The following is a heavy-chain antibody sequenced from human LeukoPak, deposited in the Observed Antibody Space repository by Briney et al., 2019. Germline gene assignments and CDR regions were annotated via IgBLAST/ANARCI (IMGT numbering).Heavy chain of an antibody. V-gene: IGHV3-23*01. CDR1: GFTFSSYA. Sequence: GSLRLSCAASGFTFSSYAMSWVRQAPGKGLEWVSAISGSGGSTYYADSVKGRFTISRDNSKNTLYLQMNSLRAEDTAVYYCAKASSGYDEYNWFDPWGQGTLVTVSS. CDR2: ISGSGGST. J-gene: IGHJ5*02. D-gene: IGHD5-12*01. CDR3: AKASSGYDEYNWFDP.